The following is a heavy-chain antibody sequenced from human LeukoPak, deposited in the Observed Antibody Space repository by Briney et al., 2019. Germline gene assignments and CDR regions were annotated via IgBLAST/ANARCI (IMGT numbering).Heavy chain of an antibody. CDR1: GYTFTSYY. V-gene: IGHV1-8*02. CDR3: ARGPTGGFDY. CDR2: MNSNSGNT. Sequence: ASVKVSCKASGYTFTSYYMHWVRQATGQGLEWMGWMNSNSGNTGYAQKFQGRVTMTRNTSISTAYMELSSLRSEDTAVYYCARGPTGGFDYWGQGTLVTVSS. D-gene: IGHD4-17*01. J-gene: IGHJ4*02.